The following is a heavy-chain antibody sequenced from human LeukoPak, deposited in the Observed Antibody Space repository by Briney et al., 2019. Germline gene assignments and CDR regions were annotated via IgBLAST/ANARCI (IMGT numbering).Heavy chain of an antibody. D-gene: IGHD3-9*01. CDR2: INPDGSHT. V-gene: IGHV3-74*01. CDR1: GFTLSRFW. Sequence: PGRSLTPSWPASGFTLSRFWIHCVRQPPGEVLVWVSRINPDGSHTTYADAVEGRFTISRDNAKNTVYLEMNSLRAEDTAVYYCARDFDMGTTPGDDFDFWGQGTLVSVSS. CDR3: ARDFDMGTTPGDDFDF. J-gene: IGHJ4*02.